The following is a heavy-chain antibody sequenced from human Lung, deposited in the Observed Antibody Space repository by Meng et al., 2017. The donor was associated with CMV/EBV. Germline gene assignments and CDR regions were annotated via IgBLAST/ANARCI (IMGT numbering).Heavy chain of an antibody. CDR3: AKERIRYNYGSERIDY. V-gene: IGHV3-30*02. D-gene: IGHD5-18*01. Sequence: GESLKISCAASGFIFSSYGMHWVRQAPGKGLEWVAFIRYDGSKEYYVDFVKGRFTISRDNSKNTLYLQMHSLRPGDTAVYYCAKERIRYNYGSERIDYWGQGXLVTVSS. CDR2: IRYDGSKE. CDR1: GFIFSSYG. J-gene: IGHJ4*02.